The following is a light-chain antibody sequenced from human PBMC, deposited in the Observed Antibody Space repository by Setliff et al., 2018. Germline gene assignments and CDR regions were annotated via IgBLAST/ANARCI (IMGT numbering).Light chain of an antibody. CDR2: RNN. Sequence: QSVLTQPPSASGTPGQRVTTSCSGSSSNIGSNTVNWYQQFPGTAPKLLIYRNNQRPSGVPDRFSGSKSATSASLAISGLQAEDEADYYYAAWDDSLNGRYVFGTGTKVTVL. CDR3: AAWDDSLNGRYV. J-gene: IGLJ1*01. V-gene: IGLV1-44*01. CDR1: SSNIGSNT.